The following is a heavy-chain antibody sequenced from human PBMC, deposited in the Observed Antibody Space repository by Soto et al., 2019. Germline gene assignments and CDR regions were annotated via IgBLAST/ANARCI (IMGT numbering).Heavy chain of an antibody. J-gene: IGHJ4*02. D-gene: IGHD3-10*01. V-gene: IGHV3-30-3*01. CDR2: ISYDGSNK. CDR1: GFTFSSYA. Sequence: QVQLVESGGGVVQPGRSLRLSCAASGFTFSSYAMHWVRQAPGKGLEWVAVISYDGSNKYYADSVKGRFTISRDNSKNTLYLQMNSLRAEDTAVYYCAREEVIAMVRGVTSNWGQGTLVTVSS. CDR3: AREEVIAMVRGVTSN.